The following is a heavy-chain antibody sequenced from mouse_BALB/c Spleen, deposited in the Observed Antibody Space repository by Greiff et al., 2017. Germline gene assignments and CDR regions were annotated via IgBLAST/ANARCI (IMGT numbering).Heavy chain of an antibody. CDR1: GFSFSSYS. CDR3: ASPLGLYFYFDV. V-gene: IGHV2-6-4*01. J-gene: IGHJ1*01. CDR2: IWGGGST. Sequence: QVQLQQSGPGLVAPSQSLSITCTVSGFSFSSYSVHWVRQPPGKDLEWMGLIWGGGSTDYNSAIKSRLSISKDNSKSQVFLKMNSLQTYDTAMYYFASPLGLYFYFDVWGAGTTLTVSS. D-gene: IGHD4-1*01.